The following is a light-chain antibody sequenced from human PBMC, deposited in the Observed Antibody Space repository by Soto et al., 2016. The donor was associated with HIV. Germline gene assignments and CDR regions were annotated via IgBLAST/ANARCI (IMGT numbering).Light chain of an antibody. J-gene: IGKJ1*01. Sequence: DVVMTQSPLSLPVTLGQTASISCRSSQSLVHSDGNTYLIWFQQRPDQSPRRLLYQISNRESGVPDRFSGSGSGTDFTLKISRVEADDVGVYYCMQHAHWPWSFGQGTKVEIK. CDR1: QSLVHSDGNTY. V-gene: IGKV2-30*02. CDR3: MQHAHWPWS. CDR2: QIS.